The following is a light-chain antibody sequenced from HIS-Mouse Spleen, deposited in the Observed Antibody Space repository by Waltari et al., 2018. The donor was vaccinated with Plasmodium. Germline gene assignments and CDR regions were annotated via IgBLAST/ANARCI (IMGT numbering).Light chain of an antibody. V-gene: IGKV3-15*01. CDR2: GAS. CDR3: QQYNNWSFT. J-gene: IGKJ3*01. Sequence: EIVLPQSPATMSVSPWERATLSCSASQSVSSNLAWYQQKPGQSPRLLIYGASTRATGIPARFSGSGSGTEFTLTISSLQSEDFAVYYCQQYNNWSFTFGPGTKVDIK. CDR1: QSVSSN.